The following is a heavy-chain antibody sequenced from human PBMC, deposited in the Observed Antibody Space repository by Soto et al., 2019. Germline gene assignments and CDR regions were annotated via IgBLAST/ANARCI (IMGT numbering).Heavy chain of an antibody. J-gene: IGHJ6*02. CDR1: GFTFSSYG. D-gene: IGHD3-10*01. CDR2: IWYDGSNK. CDR3: ARDVLWFGELLFNSPLRDYYYGMDV. Sequence: GGSLRLSCAASGFTFSSYGMHWVRQAPGKGLEWVAVIWYDGSNKYYADSVKGRFTISRDNSKNTLYLQMNSLRAEDTAVYYCARDVLWFGELLFNSPLRDYYYGMDVWGQGTTVTVSS. V-gene: IGHV3-33*01.